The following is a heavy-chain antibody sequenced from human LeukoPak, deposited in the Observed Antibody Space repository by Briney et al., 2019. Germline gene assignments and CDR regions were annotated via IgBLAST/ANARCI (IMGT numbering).Heavy chain of an antibody. J-gene: IGHJ3*02. D-gene: IGHD3-22*01. CDR2: IKSKTDGGTT. Sequence: GGSLRLSCAASGFTFSNAWMSWVRQAPGKGLEWVGRIKSKTDGGTTDYAAPVKGRFTISRDDSKNTLYLQMNSLKTEDTAVYYCTTAITPSPPDYYDSSGYAFDIWGQGTMVTVSS. CDR3: TTAITPSPPDYYDSSGYAFDI. CDR1: GFTFSNAW. V-gene: IGHV3-15*01.